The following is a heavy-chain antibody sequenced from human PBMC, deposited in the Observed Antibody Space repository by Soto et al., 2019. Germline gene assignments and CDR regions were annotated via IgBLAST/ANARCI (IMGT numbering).Heavy chain of an antibody. J-gene: IGHJ4*02. Sequence: QVQLVQSGAEVKKPGASVKVSCKASGYTFTSYDINWVRQATGQGLEWMGWMNPNSVNTGYAQKFQGRVTMTRKTSISTAYMELSSLRSEDTAVYYCARGRSSSLSFDYWCQGTLVTVSS. V-gene: IGHV1-8*01. CDR2: MNPNSVNT. CDR1: GYTFTSYD. CDR3: ARGRSSSLSFDY. D-gene: IGHD6-6*01.